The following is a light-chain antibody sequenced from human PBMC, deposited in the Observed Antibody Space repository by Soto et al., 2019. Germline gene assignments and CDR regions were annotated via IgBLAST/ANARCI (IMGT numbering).Light chain of an antibody. V-gene: IGKV1-39*01. CDR1: ESISRH. Sequence: DIQMSQSPSSLSASVVDRVTITCRAAESISRHLNWYQQKPGRAPDLLIYAASTLQNGVPSRFTGSGSGTEFTLTITGLQLEDFATYYCQQDYSTLATFGQGTRLDIK. CDR2: AAS. CDR3: QQDYSTLAT. J-gene: IGKJ5*01.